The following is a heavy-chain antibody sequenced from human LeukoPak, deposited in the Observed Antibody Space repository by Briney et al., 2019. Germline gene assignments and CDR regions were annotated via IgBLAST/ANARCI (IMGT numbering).Heavy chain of an antibody. CDR1: GYTFSSYG. V-gene: IGHV1-18*01. D-gene: IGHD5-18*01. J-gene: IGHJ4*02. CDR2: ISAYDGNT. CDR3: ARAVRGYSYAYLQY. Sequence: ASVKVPCEAYGYTFSSYGISWLRQAPGQGLEWMGWISAYDGNTNYAQKLQGRVTMTTDTSTSTAYMELRSLRSDDTAVYYCARAVRGYSYAYLQYWGQGTLVTVSS.